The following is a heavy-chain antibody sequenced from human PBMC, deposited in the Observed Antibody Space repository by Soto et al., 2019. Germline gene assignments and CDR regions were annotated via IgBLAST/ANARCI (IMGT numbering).Heavy chain of an antibody. J-gene: IGHJ6*02. D-gene: IGHD5-12*01. CDR3: AAKRGYSGYDHYYYYGMDV. CDR1: GYTFTSYG. V-gene: IGHV1-18*01. Sequence: ASVKVSCKASGYTFTSYGISWVRQAPGQGLEWMEWISAYNGNTNYAQKLQGRVTMTTDTSTSTAYMELRSLRSDDTAVYYCAAKRGYSGYDHYYYYGMDVWGQGTTVTVSS. CDR2: ISAYNGNT.